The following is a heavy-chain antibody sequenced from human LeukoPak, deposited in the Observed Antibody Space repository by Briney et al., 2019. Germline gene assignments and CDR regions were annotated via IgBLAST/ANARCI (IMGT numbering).Heavy chain of an antibody. V-gene: IGHV4-4*02. CDR1: GVSTSSTNW. CDR2: ISLSGLT. J-gene: IGHJ4*02. Sequence: PSETLSLTCGVSGVSTSSTNWWTWVRQPPGQGLEWIGEISLSGLTNYNPSLKSRVTMSLDKSKNHLSLNLTSVTAADTAVYNCSRESGPFSPFGYWGQGTLVTVSS. CDR3: SRESGPFSPFGY. D-gene: IGHD1-26*01.